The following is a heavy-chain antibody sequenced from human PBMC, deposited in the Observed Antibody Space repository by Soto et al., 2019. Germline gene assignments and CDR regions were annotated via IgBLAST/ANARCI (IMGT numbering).Heavy chain of an antibody. CDR2: IYHSGST. D-gene: IGHD3-22*01. V-gene: IGHV4-38-2*02. CDR3: ARDELYDSSGYYASFASDY. CDR1: GYSISSGYY. J-gene: IGHJ4*02. Sequence: PSETLSLTCAVSGYSISSGYYWGWIRQPPGKGLEWIGSIYHSGSTYYNPSLKSRVTISVDTSKNQFSLKLSSVTAADTAVYYCARDELYDSSGYYASFASDYWGQGTLVTVSS.